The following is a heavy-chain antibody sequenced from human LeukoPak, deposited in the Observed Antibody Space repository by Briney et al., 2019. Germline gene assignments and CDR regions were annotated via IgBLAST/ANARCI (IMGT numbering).Heavy chain of an antibody. CDR1: GFTFSSYG. V-gene: IGHV3-30*03. CDR2: ISYDGSNK. Sequence: GGSLRLSCAASGFTFSSYGMHWVRQAPGKGLEWVAVISYDGSNKYYADSVKGRFTISRDNSKNTLYLQMNSLRAEDTAVYYCAREAYSYGFNPFDYWGQGVLVTVSS. D-gene: IGHD5-18*01. CDR3: AREAYSYGFNPFDY. J-gene: IGHJ4*02.